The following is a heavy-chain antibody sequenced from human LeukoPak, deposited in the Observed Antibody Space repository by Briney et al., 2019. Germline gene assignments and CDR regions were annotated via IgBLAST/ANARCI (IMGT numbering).Heavy chain of an antibody. CDR1: GFTFSSYE. J-gene: IGHJ4*02. D-gene: IGHD3-10*01. V-gene: IGHV3-48*03. Sequence: PGGSLRLSCAASGFTFSSYEMNWVRQAPGKGLEWLSYISASGNTRYYADSVKGRFTISRDNAKNSLSLQTNSLRAEDTALYYCAGVEARYPSGSYPYWGQGTLVAVSS. CDR2: ISASGNTR. CDR3: AGVEARYPSGSYPY.